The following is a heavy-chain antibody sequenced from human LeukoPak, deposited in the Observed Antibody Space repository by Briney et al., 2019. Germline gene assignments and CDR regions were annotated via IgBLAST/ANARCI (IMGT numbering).Heavy chain of an antibody. CDR2: IYYSGST. CDR1: GGSISSSSYY. J-gene: IGHJ6*03. CDR3: ARLGGVDTAMVRRYYYYYMDV. Sequence: PSETLSLTCTVSGGSISSSSYYWGWIRQPPGKGLEWIGSIYYSGSTYYNPSLKSRVTISVDTSKNQFSLKLSSVTAADTAVYYCARLGGVDTAMVRRYYYYYMDVWGKGTTVTVSS. V-gene: IGHV4-39*07. D-gene: IGHD5-18*01.